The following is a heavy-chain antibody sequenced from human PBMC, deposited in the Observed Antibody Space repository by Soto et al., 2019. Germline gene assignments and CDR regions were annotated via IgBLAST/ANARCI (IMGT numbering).Heavy chain of an antibody. CDR1: GFVFTNFW. CDR2: IDTIFHST. CDR3: AKDSWYFDL. D-gene: IGHD6-13*01. V-gene: IGHV3-74*01. Sequence: GESLKISFEASGFVFTNFWMHWVRHVPGKGRVWVARIDTIFHSTNYAESVKGRFTISRDKPKPTVPLQMNSLRVEDTGVYYCAKDSWYFDLWSQGSQVTVSS. J-gene: IGHJ4*02.